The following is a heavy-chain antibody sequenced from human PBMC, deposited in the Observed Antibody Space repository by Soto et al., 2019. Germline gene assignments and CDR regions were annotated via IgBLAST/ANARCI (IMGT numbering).Heavy chain of an antibody. CDR1: GGSISSYY. Sequence: SETLSLTCTVSGGSISSYYWSWIRQPPGKGLEWIGYIYYSGSTNYNPSLKSRVTISVDTSKNQFSLKLSSVTAADTAVYYCARGPLIAVVVAAGSTLLDYWGQGTLVTVSS. CDR3: ARGPLIAVVVAAGSTLLDY. V-gene: IGHV4-59*01. D-gene: IGHD2-15*01. J-gene: IGHJ4*02. CDR2: IYYSGST.